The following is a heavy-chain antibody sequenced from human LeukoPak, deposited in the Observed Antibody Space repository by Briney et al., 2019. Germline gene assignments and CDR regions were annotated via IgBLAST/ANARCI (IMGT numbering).Heavy chain of an antibody. CDR2: IYYSGST. D-gene: IGHD2-2*01. CDR3: ARPYCSSTSCYANFDY. CDR1: GGFISSNSYY. J-gene: IGHJ4*02. V-gene: IGHV4-39*07. Sequence: SETLSLTCTVSGGFISSNSYYWGWIRQPPGKGLEWIGSIYYSGSTYYNPSLKSRVTISVDTSKNQFSLKLSSVTAADTAVYYCARPYCSSTSCYANFDYWGQGTLVTVSS.